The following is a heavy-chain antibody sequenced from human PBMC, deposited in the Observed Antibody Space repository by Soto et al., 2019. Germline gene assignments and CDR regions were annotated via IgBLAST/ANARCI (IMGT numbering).Heavy chain of an antibody. CDR3: ARVYDILTCELDY. CDR1: GSSISSYY. J-gene: IGHJ4*02. D-gene: IGHD3-9*01. Sequence: PSETLSLTCTVSGSSISSYYWSWIRQPPGKGLEWIGYIYYSGSTNYNPYLKSRVTISVDTSKKQFSLKLSSVTAADTAVYYCARVYDILTCELDYWGKGTLVTVSS. CDR2: IYYSGST. V-gene: IGHV4-59*01.